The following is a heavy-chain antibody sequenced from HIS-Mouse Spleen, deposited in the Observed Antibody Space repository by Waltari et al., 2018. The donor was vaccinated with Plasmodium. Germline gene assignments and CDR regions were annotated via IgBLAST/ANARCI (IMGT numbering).Heavy chain of an antibody. Sequence: QVTLRESGPALVKPTQTLTLTCTFSGFSLSTSGMCVSWIRQPPGKALEWLARIDWDDDNYYSTSRKTRLTISKDTSKNQVVLTMTSMDPVDTATYYCARHKKRGQLVRGYFDYWGQGTLVTVSS. CDR1: GFSLSTSGMC. CDR2: IDWDDDN. CDR3: ARHKKRGQLVRGYFDY. V-gene: IGHV2-70*15. D-gene: IGHD6-6*01. J-gene: IGHJ4*02.